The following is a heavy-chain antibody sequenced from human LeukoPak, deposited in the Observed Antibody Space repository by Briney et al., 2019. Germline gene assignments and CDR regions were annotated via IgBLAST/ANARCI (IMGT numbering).Heavy chain of an antibody. D-gene: IGHD4-17*01. CDR1: GGTFSSYA. CDR2: IIPILGIA. CDR3: AKTTTYYYGMDV. Sequence: ASVKVSCKASGGTFSSYAISWVRQAPGQGLEWMGRIIPILGIANYAQEFQGRVTITADKSTSTAYMELSSLRSEDTAVYYCAKTTTYYYGMDVWGQGTTVTVSS. J-gene: IGHJ6*02. V-gene: IGHV1-69*04.